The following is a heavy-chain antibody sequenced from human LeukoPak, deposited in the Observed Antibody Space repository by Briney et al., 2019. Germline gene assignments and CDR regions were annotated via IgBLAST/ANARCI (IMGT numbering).Heavy chain of an antibody. D-gene: IGHD3-10*01. CDR2: ISSSGSTI. Sequence: PGGSLRLSCADSGFTFSDYYMSWIRQAPGKGLEWVSYISSSGSTIYYADSVKGRFTISRDNAKNSLYLQMNSLRAEDTAVYYCARDLFRGNMVRGVIIRPFDYWGQGTLVTVSS. V-gene: IGHV3-11*04. CDR1: GFTFSDYY. J-gene: IGHJ4*02. CDR3: ARDLFRGNMVRGVIIRPFDY.